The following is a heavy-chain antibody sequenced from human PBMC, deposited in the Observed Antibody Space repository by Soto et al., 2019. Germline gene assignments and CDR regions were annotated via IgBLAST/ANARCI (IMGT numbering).Heavy chain of an antibody. CDR1: GYTFTDHY. V-gene: IGHV1-2*02. CDR3: ARGRTVNFYGMYV. Sequence: QVQLVQSGAEVKKPGASVKVSYVASGYTFTDHYIHWVRQAPGQGLEWMGWINPHSGDTIYAQKFQVRVTLTRDTSISTADLELSRLRSDDTAVYYCARGRTVNFYGMYVLGQVTTVTVSS. D-gene: IGHD4-17*01. CDR2: INPHSGDT. J-gene: IGHJ6*02.